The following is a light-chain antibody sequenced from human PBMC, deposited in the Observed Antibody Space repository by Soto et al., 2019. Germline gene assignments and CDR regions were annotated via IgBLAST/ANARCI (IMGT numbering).Light chain of an antibody. V-gene: IGKV3-15*01. J-gene: IGKJ5*01. CDR1: QSVRSN. Sequence: EIVMTQSPAGLCVSPGEGETHSCRASQSVRSNLAWYHQKPGQAPRLLIYRASTRAAGLPDRFSGSGSETEFTLTISSVQSEDFAVYYCQQYNKWQITFGQGTRLEIK. CDR3: QQYNKWQIT. CDR2: RAS.